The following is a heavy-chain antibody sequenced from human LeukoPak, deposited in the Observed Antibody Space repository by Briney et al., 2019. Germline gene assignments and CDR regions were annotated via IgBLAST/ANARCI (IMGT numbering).Heavy chain of an antibody. CDR2: ISGRSGNT. CDR3: ARGFCSIGSCYGLGY. D-gene: IGHD2-15*01. Sequence: GGSLRLSCAASGFTFSSYAMSWVRQAPGKGLEWVSTISGRSGNTYYADSVKGRFTISRDNSKNTVYFQMNSLRAEDTAVYHCARGFCSIGSCYGLGYWGQGALVTVSS. J-gene: IGHJ4*02. V-gene: IGHV3-23*01. CDR1: GFTFSSYA.